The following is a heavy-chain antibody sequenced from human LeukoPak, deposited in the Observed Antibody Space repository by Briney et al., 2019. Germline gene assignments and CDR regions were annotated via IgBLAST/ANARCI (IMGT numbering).Heavy chain of an antibody. V-gene: IGHV3-73*01. J-gene: IGHJ2*01. CDR3: TRSASVDIGGRPDFCYFDL. D-gene: IGHD1-26*01. CDR1: GFSFNGYG. CDR2: IRSKANYYAT. Sequence: GGSLELSCEGSGFSFNGYGLHWVRQASGKGLEWIGRIRSKANYYATAYVESVKGRFIVSRDDSKRSAYLQMNDLKTEDTAVYYCTRSASVDIGGRPDFCYFDLWGRGTLVTVSS.